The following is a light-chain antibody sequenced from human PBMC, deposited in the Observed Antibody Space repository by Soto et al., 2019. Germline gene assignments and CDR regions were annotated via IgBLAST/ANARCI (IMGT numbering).Light chain of an antibody. V-gene: IGKV3-20*01. CDR3: QRYGDSPPNT. CDR2: AAS. CDR1: QSVNSRF. Sequence: EIVLTQSPGTLSLSPGESATLSCRASQSVNSRFLAWYQHKPGQAPRLLIYAASTRASGIPDRFSGSTSGTDFTLTISRLEPEDFAVCYCQRYGDSPPNTFGQGTKLEIK. J-gene: IGKJ2*01.